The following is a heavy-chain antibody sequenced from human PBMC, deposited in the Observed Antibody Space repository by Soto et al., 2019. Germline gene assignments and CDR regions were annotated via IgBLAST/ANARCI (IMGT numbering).Heavy chain of an antibody. J-gene: IGHJ4*02. CDR2: IYWDDDK. D-gene: IGHD3-22*01. CDR3: AHVPDFYDSSGYYFHLDY. Sequence: SGPTLVNPTQTLTLTCTFSGFSLSTRGVGVGWIRQPPGKALEWLALIYWDDDKRYSPSLKSRLTITKDTSKNQVVLTMANMDPVDTATYYCAHVPDFYDSSGYYFHLDYWGQGTLVTVSS. V-gene: IGHV2-5*02. CDR1: GFSLSTRGVG.